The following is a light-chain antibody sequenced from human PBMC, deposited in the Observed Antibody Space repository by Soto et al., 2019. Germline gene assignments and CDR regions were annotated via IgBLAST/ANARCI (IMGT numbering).Light chain of an antibody. V-gene: IGKV4-1*01. CDR3: QQYSTFPWT. CDR1: QSILFRSNNKNH. CDR2: WAS. Sequence: VMTQSPDSLAVSLGERATINCKSSQSILFRSNNKNHLGWYQQKPGQPPKLLIYWASVRESGVPERFSGSGSGTDFTLTISGLQAEAVAVYYCQQYSTFPWTFGQGTKVEI. J-gene: IGKJ1*01.